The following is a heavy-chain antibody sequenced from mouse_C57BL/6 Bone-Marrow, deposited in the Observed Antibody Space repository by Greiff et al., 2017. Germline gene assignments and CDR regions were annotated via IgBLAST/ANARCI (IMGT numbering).Heavy chain of an antibody. D-gene: IGHD1-1*01. V-gene: IGHV1-82*01. CDR1: GYAFSSSW. Sequence: VQLQQSGPELVKPGASVKISCKASGYAFSSSWMNWVKQRPGKGLEWIGRIYPGAGDTNYNGKFKGKATLTADKSSSTAYMQRSSLTSEDSAVYFCARGYGSSQGYFDDWGQGTTLTVSS. CDR3: ARGYGSSQGYFDD. CDR2: IYPGAGDT. J-gene: IGHJ2*01.